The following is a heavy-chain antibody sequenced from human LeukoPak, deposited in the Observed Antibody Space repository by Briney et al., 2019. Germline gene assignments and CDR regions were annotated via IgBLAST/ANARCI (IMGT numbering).Heavy chain of an antibody. CDR2: AKQDGSET. J-gene: IGHJ6*03. D-gene: IGHD6-13*01. CDR3: ARVLAAAGTYYYYYYMDV. Sequence: PGGSLRLSCAASGFSFSNYWMSWVRQAPGKGLEWVGHAKQDGSETYYVDSVKGRFTISRDNSKNTLYLQMNSLRAEDTAVYYCARVLAAAGTYYYYYYMDVWGKGTTVTVSS. V-gene: IGHV3-7*03. CDR1: GFSFSNYW.